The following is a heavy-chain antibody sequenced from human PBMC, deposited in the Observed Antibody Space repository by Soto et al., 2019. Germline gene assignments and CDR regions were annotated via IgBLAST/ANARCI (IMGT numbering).Heavy chain of an antibody. Sequence: QVQLQESGPGLVKPSGTLSLTCAVSGDSVSSPYYWCWVRQPPGKGLEWLGEVFHTGTTSYNPSLRSRVTISMDKSINQFSLDLGSVTAADTAVYYCARSAGWYAVHSWGPGTLVIVSS. V-gene: IGHV4-4*02. CDR2: VFHTGTT. D-gene: IGHD6-19*01. CDR3: ARSAGWYAVHS. J-gene: IGHJ4*02. CDR1: GDSVSSPYY.